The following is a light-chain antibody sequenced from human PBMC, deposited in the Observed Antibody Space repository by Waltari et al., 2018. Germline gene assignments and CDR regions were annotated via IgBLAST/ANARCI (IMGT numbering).Light chain of an antibody. Sequence: DIQLTQSPSFLSASVRDRVTITCRASQGISNYLAWYQQKPGKAPKLLIYAASTLQSGVPSRFSGSGSGTEFTLTISSLQPEDFATYYCQHLNSFPPFTFGLGTKVDIK. CDR2: AAS. J-gene: IGKJ3*01. V-gene: IGKV1-9*01. CDR3: QHLNSFPPFT. CDR1: QGISNY.